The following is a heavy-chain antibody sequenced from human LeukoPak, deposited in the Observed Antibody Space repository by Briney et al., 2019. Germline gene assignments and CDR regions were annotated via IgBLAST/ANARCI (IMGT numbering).Heavy chain of an antibody. J-gene: IGHJ4*02. Sequence: GGSLRLSCAASGFTFSSYSMNWVRQAPGKGLEWVSYISSSSSTIYYADSVKGRFTISRDNAKNSLYLQMNSLRAGDTAVYYCARGFPSLGIGDRAFDYWGQGTLVTVSS. CDR1: GFTFSSYS. CDR2: ISSSSSTI. CDR3: ARGFPSLGIGDRAFDY. V-gene: IGHV3-48*04. D-gene: IGHD3-10*01.